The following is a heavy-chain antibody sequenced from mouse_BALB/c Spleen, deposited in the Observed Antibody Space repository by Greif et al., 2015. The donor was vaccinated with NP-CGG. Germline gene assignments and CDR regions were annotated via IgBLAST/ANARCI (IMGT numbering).Heavy chain of an antibody. CDR1: GYAFSSSW. J-gene: IGHJ4*01. D-gene: IGHD2-4*01. CDR2: IYPGDGDT. Sequence: QVQLKDSGPELVKPGASVKISCKASGYAFSSSWRNWVKQRPGQGLEWIGRIYPGDGDTNYNGKFKGKATLTADKSSSTAYMQLSSLTSVDSAVYFCARKVDYDAYYAMDYWGQGTSVTVSS. CDR3: ARKVDYDAYYAMDY. V-gene: IGHV1-82*01.